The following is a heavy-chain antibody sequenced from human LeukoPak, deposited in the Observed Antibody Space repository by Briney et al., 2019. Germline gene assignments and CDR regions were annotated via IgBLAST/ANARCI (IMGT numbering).Heavy chain of an antibody. Sequence: SETLSLTCTVSGVSISSYYWSWIRQPPGKGLEWIGYIYYSGSTNYNPSLKSRVTISVDTSKNQFSLKLSSVTAADTAVYYCARVLRFLEFPDYWGQGTLVTVSS. CDR1: GVSISSYY. CDR3: ARVLRFLEFPDY. CDR2: IYYSGST. D-gene: IGHD3-3*01. J-gene: IGHJ4*02. V-gene: IGHV4-59*08.